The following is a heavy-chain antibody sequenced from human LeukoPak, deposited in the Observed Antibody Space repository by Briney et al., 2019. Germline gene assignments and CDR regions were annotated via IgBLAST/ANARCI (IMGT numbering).Heavy chain of an antibody. CDR2: INHSGST. J-gene: IGHJ4*02. Sequence: SETLSLTCAVYGGSFSGYYWSWIRQPPGKGLEWIGEINHSGSTNYNPSLKSRVTISVDTSKNQFSLKLSSVTAADTAAYYCASVAVAGTGGSYYWGQGTLVTVSS. D-gene: IGHD6-19*01. CDR1: GGSFSGYY. V-gene: IGHV4-34*01. CDR3: ASVAVAGTGGSYY.